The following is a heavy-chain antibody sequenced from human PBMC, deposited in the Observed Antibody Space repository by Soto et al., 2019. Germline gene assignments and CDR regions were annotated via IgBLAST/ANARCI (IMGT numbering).Heavy chain of an antibody. D-gene: IGHD2-15*01. CDR2: IIPIFGTP. J-gene: IGHJ5*02. Sequence: AVKVSCKAFGGTFSRYTISWVRQAPGQGLEWMGGIIPIFGTPNYAQKFQGRVTITADKSTSTSYMELSSLTSEDTAVYYCAREGTWCRGGSCSFNWFDPWGQGTLVTVSS. V-gene: IGHV1-69*06. CDR3: AREGTWCRGGSCSFNWFDP. CDR1: GGTFSRYT.